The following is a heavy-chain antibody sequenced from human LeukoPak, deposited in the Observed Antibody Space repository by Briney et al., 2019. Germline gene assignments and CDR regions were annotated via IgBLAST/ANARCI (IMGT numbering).Heavy chain of an antibody. CDR1: GYTFTSYA. CDR2: INAGNGNT. V-gene: IGHV1-3*01. D-gene: IGHD6-6*01. CDR3: ARESYSSSFDY. J-gene: IGHJ4*02. Sequence: ASVKVSCKASGYTFTSYAMHWVRQAPGQRLEWMGWINAGNGNTKYSQKLQGRVTMTTDTSTSTAYMELRSLRSEDTAVYYCARESYSSSFDYWGQGTLVTVSS.